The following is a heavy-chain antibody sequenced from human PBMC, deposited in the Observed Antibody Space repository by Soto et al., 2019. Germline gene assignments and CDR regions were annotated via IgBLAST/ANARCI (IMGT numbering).Heavy chain of an antibody. Sequence: GGSLRLSCAASGFTFSSRAMSWVRQAPGKGLEWVSTISGSGAYTYSADSVKGRFTISRDNSKNTVYLKMNSLRADDTALYYCATPSVTTVALFDYWGQGTLVTVSS. J-gene: IGHJ4*02. CDR3: ATPSVTTVALFDY. V-gene: IGHV3-23*01. CDR1: GFTFSSRA. D-gene: IGHD4-17*01. CDR2: ISGSGAYT.